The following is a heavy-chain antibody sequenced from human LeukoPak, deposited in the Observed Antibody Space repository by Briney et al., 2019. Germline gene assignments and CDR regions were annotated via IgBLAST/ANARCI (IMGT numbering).Heavy chain of an antibody. CDR2: ISYDGSNK. CDR3: AKDSGYTYGLSPYYFDC. D-gene: IGHD5-18*01. J-gene: IGHJ4*02. CDR1: GFTFSSYA. Sequence: GGSLRLSCAASGFTFSSYAMHWVRQAPGKGLEWVAVISYDGSNKYCADSVKGRFTISRDNSKDSLYLQMSSLRAEDTAVYYCAKDSGYTYGLSPYYFDCWGQGTLVTVSA. V-gene: IGHV3-30-3*01.